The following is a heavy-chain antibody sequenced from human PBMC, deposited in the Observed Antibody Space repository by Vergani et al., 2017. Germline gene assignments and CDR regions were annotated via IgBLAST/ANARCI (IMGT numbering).Heavy chain of an antibody. CDR3: AGCSSTSCYAHYYYYMDV. CDR1: GFTFSSYA. V-gene: IGHV3-23*01. J-gene: IGHJ6*03. D-gene: IGHD2-2*01. CDR2: ISGSGGST. Sequence: EVQLLESGGGLVQPGGSLRLSCAASGFTFSSYAMSWVRQAPGKGLEWVSAISGSGGSTYYADSVKGRFTISIDNSKNTLYLQMNSLRAEDTAVYYCAGCSSTSCYAHYYYYMDVWGKGP.